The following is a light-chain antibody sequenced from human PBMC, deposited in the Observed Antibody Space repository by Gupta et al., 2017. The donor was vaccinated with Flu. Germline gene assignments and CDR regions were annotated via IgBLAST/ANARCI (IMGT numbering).Light chain of an antibody. CDR2: DVD. Sequence: QPALTHPRSVSGSPAHSVTFPATGTSTAGLVYEYVSWYQQYPANAPTLIIYDVDKPPSGVPGRFSASKSGSTASLTISGLQPEDETEYICGSSLATDNVLFGRGTKLTVL. CDR1: STAGLVYEY. V-gene: IGLV2-11*01. CDR3: GSSLATDNVL. J-gene: IGLJ2*01.